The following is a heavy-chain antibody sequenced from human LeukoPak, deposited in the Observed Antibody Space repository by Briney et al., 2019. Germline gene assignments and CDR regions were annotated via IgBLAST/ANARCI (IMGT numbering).Heavy chain of an antibody. CDR1: GGTFSSYA. V-gene: IGHV1-69*05. D-gene: IGHD3-22*01. CDR3: ARGTYYYDSSGYYCDY. J-gene: IGHJ4*02. Sequence: SVKVSCKASGGTFSSYAISWVRQAPGQGLELMGGIIPIFGTANYAQKFQGGVTIITDESTSTAYMELSSLRSEDTAVYYCARGTYYYDSSGYYCDYWGQGTLVTVSS. CDR2: IIPIFGTA.